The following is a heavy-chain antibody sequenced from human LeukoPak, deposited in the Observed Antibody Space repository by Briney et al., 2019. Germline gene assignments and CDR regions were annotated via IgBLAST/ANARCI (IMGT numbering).Heavy chain of an antibody. CDR3: ARDRFPGSYHDY. D-gene: IGHD3-10*01. J-gene: IGHJ4*02. CDR2: INAGNGNT. V-gene: IGHV1-3*01. Sequence: ASVKVSCKASGYTFTSYAMHWVRQAPGQRLEWMGWINAGNGNTKYSQKFQGRVTITRDTSASTAYMELSSLRSEDTAVYYCARDRFPGSYHDYWGQGTLVTVSS. CDR1: GYTFTSYA.